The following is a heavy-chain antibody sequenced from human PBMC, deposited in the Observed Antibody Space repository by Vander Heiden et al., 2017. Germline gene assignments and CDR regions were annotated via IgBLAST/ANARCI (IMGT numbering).Heavy chain of an antibody. Sequence: EVQLVESGGGLVQPGRSLRLSCAASGFTFDDYAMHWVRQAPGKGLEWVSGISWNSGRIVYADSVKGRFTISRDNAKNSLYLQMNSLRPEDTALYYCAKGPWVSGSGNYGMDVWGQGTTVTVSS. V-gene: IGHV3-9*01. J-gene: IGHJ6*02. CDR1: GFTFDDYA. CDR2: ISWNSGRI. D-gene: IGHD1-26*01. CDR3: AKGPWVSGSGNYGMDV.